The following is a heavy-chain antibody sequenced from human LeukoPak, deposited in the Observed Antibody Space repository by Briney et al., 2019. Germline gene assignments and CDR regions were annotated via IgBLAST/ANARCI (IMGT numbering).Heavy chain of an antibody. CDR1: GFTFSSYA. D-gene: IGHD3-3*01. J-gene: IGHJ4*02. CDR2: ISGSGGST. CDR3: AKSGKYYEFWSGYQAKYDY. Sequence: QPGGSLRLSCAASGFTFSSYAMSWVRQAPGKGLEWVSAISGSGGSTYYADSVKGRFTISRDNSKNTLYLQMNSLRAEDTAVYYCAKSGKYYEFWSGYQAKYDYWGQGTLVTVSS. V-gene: IGHV3-23*01.